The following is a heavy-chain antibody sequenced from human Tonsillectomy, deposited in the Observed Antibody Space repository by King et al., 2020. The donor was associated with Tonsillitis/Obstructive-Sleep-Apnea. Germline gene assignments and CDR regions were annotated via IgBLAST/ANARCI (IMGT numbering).Heavy chain of an antibody. J-gene: IGHJ6*02. Sequence: VQLVESGAEVKKPGASVKVSCKASGHTFTGYYMHWVRQAPGQGLEWMGWINPNSGGTNYAQKFQGRVTMTRDTSISTAYMELSGLKSDDTAVYYCASALSPTYSGTTGVDYGMDVWGQGTTVTVSS. D-gene: IGHD1-26*01. CDR1: GHTFTGYY. CDR2: INPNSGGT. V-gene: IGHV1-2*02. CDR3: ASALSPTYSGTTGVDYGMDV.